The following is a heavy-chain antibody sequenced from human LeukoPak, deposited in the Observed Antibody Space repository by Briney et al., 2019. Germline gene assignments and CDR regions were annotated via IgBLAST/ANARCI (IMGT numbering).Heavy chain of an antibody. V-gene: IGHV4-34*01. CDR1: DGSFSVSDYY. CDR3: ARDRTPRGGWFDP. J-gene: IGHJ5*02. Sequence: SETLSLTCGVYDGSFSVSDYYWSWIRQPPGKGLEWIGEIHHSGSTDYTPSLKSRVTISIDTSKDQFSLRLTSVTVADTAVYYGARDRTPRGGWFDPWGQGTLVTVSA. D-gene: IGHD1-14*01. CDR2: IHHSGST.